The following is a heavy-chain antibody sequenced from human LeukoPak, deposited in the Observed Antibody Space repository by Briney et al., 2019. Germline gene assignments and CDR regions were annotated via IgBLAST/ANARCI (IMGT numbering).Heavy chain of an antibody. CDR1: GDSISSTNYY. CDR2: IYYSGST. CDR3: ASLIAAAGPPPFDY. Sequence: SETLSLTCTVSGDSISSTNYYWGWIRQPPGKGLEWIGSIYYSGSTYYNPSLKSRVTISVDTSKNQFSLKLSSVTAADTAVYYCASLIAAAGPPPFDYWGQGTLVTVSS. J-gene: IGHJ4*02. V-gene: IGHV4-39*07. D-gene: IGHD6-13*01.